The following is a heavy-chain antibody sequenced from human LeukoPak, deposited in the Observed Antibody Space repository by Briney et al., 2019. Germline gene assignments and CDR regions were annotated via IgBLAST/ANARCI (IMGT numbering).Heavy chain of an antibody. V-gene: IGHV3-23*01. Sequence: PGGSLRLSCAACGFTFSSSAMSWVRQAPGKGLEWVSGISGSDGGTYYADSVKGRFTISKDNSKNTLYLQMNSLRAEDTALYYCAKDPRTVPGYYFDYWGQGTLVTVSS. J-gene: IGHJ4*02. CDR3: AKDPRTVPGYYFDY. CDR2: ISGSDGGT. CDR1: GFTFSSSA. D-gene: IGHD2-2*01.